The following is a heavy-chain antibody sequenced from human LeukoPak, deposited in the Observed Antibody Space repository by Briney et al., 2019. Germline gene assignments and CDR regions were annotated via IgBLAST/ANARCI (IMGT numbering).Heavy chain of an antibody. D-gene: IGHD2/OR15-2a*01. CDR2: ISSSSSYI. J-gene: IGHJ3*02. V-gene: IGHV3-21*01. CDR1: GFTFSSYS. Sequence: PGGSLRLSCAASGFTFSSYSMNWFRQAPEKGLEWVSSISSSSSYIYYADSVKGRFTISRDNAKNSLYLQMNSLRAEDTAVYYCARDQAFSVGAFDIWGQGTMVTVSS. CDR3: ARDQAFSVGAFDI.